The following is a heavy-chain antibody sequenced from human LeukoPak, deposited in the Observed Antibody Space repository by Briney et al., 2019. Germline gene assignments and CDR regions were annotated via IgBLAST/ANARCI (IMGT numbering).Heavy chain of an antibody. V-gene: IGHV3-23*01. CDR2: ISAGGGTT. CDR3: AKDHESDGYPCLDH. CDR1: GFTFSTYA. D-gene: IGHD3-22*01. J-gene: IGHJ4*02. Sequence: GGSLRLSCAASGFTFSTYAMTWVRQAPGKGLEWVSAISAGGGTTYYADSVKGRFTISRDNSRNTLSLQMDSLRAEDTAVYYCAKDHESDGYPCLDHWGLGTLVTVSS.